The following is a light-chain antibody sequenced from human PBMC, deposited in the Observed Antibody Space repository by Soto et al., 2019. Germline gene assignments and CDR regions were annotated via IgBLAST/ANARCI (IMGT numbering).Light chain of an antibody. J-gene: IGKJ4*01. Sequence: DIQMTQSPSSLSASVGDRVTITCQASQDISNYLNWYQQKPGKAPKLLIYDASNLETGVPSRFSGSGSGTDFPFTISSPQPEDIATYYCQQYDNLPLTFGGGTKVEIK. V-gene: IGKV1-33*01. CDR2: DAS. CDR3: QQYDNLPLT. CDR1: QDISNY.